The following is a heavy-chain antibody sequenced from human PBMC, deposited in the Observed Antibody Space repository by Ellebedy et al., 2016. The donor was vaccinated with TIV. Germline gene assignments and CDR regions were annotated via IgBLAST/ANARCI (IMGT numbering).Heavy chain of an antibody. CDR3: SAAYGRVTPAY. CDR2: IFYSGNT. D-gene: IGHD4-17*01. V-gene: IGHV4-39*06. Sequence: MPSETLSLTCAVSGGSISSSSYYWGWIRQPPGKGLEWIGCIFYSGNTYYNPSLKSRLTISVDTSKNQFALKLSSVTAADTAVYYCSAAYGRVTPAYWGQGTLVTVSS. CDR1: GGSISSSSYY. J-gene: IGHJ4*02.